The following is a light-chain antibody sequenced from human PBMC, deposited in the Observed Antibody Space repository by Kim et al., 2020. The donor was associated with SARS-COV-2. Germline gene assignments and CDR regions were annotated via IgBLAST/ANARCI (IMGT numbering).Light chain of an antibody. V-gene: IGKV3-15*01. Sequence: EIVLTQSPATLSVSPGERATVSCRASQTVRYNLAWYQQKPGQPPSLLIYGASTRATGFPARFSGSGSGTEFTLTISSMQSEDFAVYYCQQYESRLGTFGQGTRLE. CDR1: QTVRYN. CDR3: QQYESRLGT. CDR2: GAS. J-gene: IGKJ5*01.